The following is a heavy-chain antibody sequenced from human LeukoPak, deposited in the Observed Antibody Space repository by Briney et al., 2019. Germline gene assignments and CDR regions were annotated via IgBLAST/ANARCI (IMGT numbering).Heavy chain of an antibody. CDR2: FYYSGST. CDR1: GGSITSYY. J-gene: IGHJ4*02. Sequence: SGTLSLTCTVSGGSITSYYWSWIRQPPGKGLEWIGYFYYSGSTNYNPSLNSRVTISVDTSKNQFSLKLSSVTAADTAVYYCARDKRGTVDYWGQGTLVTVSS. CDR3: ARDKRGTVDY. D-gene: IGHD1-1*01. V-gene: IGHV4-59*01.